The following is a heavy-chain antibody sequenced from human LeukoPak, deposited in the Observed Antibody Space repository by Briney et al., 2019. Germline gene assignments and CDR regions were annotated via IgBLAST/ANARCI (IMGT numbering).Heavy chain of an antibody. CDR2: MNPNSGNT. Sequence: WASVKVSCKAPGYPFTSYGISWVRQATGQGLEWMGWMNPNSGNTGYAQKFQGRVTMTRNTSISTAYMELSSLRSEDTAVYYCARGQCDYYGSGSYDYWGQGTLVTVSS. D-gene: IGHD3-10*01. J-gene: IGHJ4*02. CDR3: ARGQCDYYGSGSYDY. V-gene: IGHV1-8*02. CDR1: GYPFTSYG.